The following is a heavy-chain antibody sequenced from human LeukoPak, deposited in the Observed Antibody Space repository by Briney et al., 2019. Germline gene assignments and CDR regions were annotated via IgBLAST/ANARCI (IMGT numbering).Heavy chain of an antibody. Sequence: SETLSLTCTVSGGSISSGGYYWSWICQHPGKGLEWIGYIYYSGSTYYNPSLKSRVTISVDTSKNQFSLKLSSVTAADTAVYYCAREQSGYCSSTSCPRGMDVWGQGTTVTVSS. J-gene: IGHJ6*02. CDR3: AREQSGYCSSTSCPRGMDV. V-gene: IGHV4-31*03. D-gene: IGHD2-2*01. CDR2: IYYSGST. CDR1: GGSISSGGYY.